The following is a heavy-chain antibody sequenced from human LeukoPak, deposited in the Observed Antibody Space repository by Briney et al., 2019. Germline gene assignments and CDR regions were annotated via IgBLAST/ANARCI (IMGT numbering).Heavy chain of an antibody. D-gene: IGHD4-17*01. CDR1: GFTFSNHY. V-gene: IGHV3-21*01. CDR3: AKDSPDYEHFDY. J-gene: IGHJ4*02. Sequence: GGSLRLSCAASGFTFSNHYMNWVRQAPGKGLEWVSSISSGSSSIYYADSVKGRFTISRDNSKNTLYLQMSSLRAEDTAVYYCAKDSPDYEHFDYWGQGTLVTVSS. CDR2: ISSGSSSI.